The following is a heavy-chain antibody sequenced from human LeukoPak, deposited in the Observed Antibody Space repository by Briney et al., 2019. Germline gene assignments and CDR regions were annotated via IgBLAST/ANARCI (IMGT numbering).Heavy chain of an antibody. CDR1: GFTFCTYW. CDR3: ARSGAAAMRGQYYYYYYMDV. CDR2: INSDGSST. J-gene: IGHJ6*03. D-gene: IGHD2-2*01. Sequence: PGGSLRLSXATSGFTFCTYWMHWVRQAPGKGLVWVSRINSDGSSTSYADSVKGRFTISRDNAKNTLYLQMNSLRAEDTAVYYCARSGAAAMRGQYYYYYYMDVWGKGTTVTVSS. V-gene: IGHV3-74*01.